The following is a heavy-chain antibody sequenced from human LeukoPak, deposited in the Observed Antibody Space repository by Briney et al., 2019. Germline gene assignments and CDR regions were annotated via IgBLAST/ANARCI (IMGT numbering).Heavy chain of an antibody. V-gene: IGHV4-34*01. D-gene: IGHD2-2*01. CDR1: GGSFSGYY. CDR2: INHSGST. CDR3: ARGLGYCSSISCYAGTFVWFDP. J-gene: IGHJ5*02. Sequence: PSETLSLTCAVYGGSFSGYYWSWIRQPPGKGLEWIGEINHSGSTNYNPSLKSRVTISVDTSKNQFSLKLSSVTAADTAVYYCARGLGYCSSISCYAGTFVWFDPWGQGTLVTVSS.